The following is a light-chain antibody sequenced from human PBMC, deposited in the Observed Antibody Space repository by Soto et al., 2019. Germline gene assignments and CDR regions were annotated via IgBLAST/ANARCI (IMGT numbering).Light chain of an antibody. Sequence: IQMTQSPSTLSASVGDSVSITCRASQNVSVSLAWYQHKPGEAPKLLIYDVSNLETGVPSRFSGSVSATEFSLNIRTLQPDDFAIYYCQQYDYWRSVGQGTKVDIK. CDR1: QNVSVS. J-gene: IGKJ1*01. CDR3: QQYDYWRS. V-gene: IGKV1-5*01. CDR2: DVS.